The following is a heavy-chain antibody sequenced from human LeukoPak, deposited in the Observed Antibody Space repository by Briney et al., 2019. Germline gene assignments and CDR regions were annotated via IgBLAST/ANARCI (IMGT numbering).Heavy chain of an antibody. V-gene: IGHV1-2*02. D-gene: IGHD5-18*01. CDR1: GYTFTGYY. CDR2: INPNSGGT. Sequence: ASVKVSCKASGYTFTGYYMHWVRQAPGQGLEWMGWINPNSGGTNYAQKFQGRVTMTRDTSISTAYMELSRLRSDDTAVYYCARDTSKIQPYDYWGQGTLVTVSS. J-gene: IGHJ4*02. CDR3: ARDTSKIQPYDY.